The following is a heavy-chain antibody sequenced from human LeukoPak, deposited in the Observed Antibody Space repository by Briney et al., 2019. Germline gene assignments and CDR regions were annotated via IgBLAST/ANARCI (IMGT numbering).Heavy chain of an antibody. CDR2: IWYDGSNK. Sequence: GRSLRLSCAASGFTFSSYGMHWVRQAPGKGLEWVAVIWYDGSNKYYADSVKGRFTISRDNSKNTLYLQMNSLRAEDTAVYYCAKDLSFAYYDSSGPLFQHRGQGTLVTVSS. CDR3: AKDLSFAYYDSSGPLFQH. D-gene: IGHD3-22*01. V-gene: IGHV3-33*06. J-gene: IGHJ1*01. CDR1: GFTFSSYG.